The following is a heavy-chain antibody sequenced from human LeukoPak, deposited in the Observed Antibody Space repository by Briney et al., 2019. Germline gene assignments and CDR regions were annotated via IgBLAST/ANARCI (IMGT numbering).Heavy chain of an antibody. J-gene: IGHJ4*02. CDR1: GFTFSSYS. D-gene: IGHD1-14*01. CDR3: AKATGYLL. Sequence: PGGSLRLSCAASGFTFSSYSMNWVRQAPGKGLEWVSTISNSDYSTYYADSVKGRFTISRANSENTLYLQMNNLRAEDTAVYYCAKATGYLLWGQGTLVTVSS. V-gene: IGHV3-23*01. CDR2: ISNSDYST.